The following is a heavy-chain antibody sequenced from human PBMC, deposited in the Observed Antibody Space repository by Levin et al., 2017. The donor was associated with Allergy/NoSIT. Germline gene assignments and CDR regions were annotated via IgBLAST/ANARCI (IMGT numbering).Heavy chain of an antibody. D-gene: IGHD3-3*02. CDR3: AREAFRRGRAVLARGAFDI. J-gene: IGHJ3*02. CDR2: ISYDGSNK. Sequence: HSGGSLRLSCAASGFTFSSYAMHWVRQAPGKGLEWVAVISYDGSNKYYADSVKGRFTISRDNSKNTLYLQMNSLRAEDTAVYYCAREAFRRGRAVLARGAFDIWGQGTMVTVSS. V-gene: IGHV3-30-3*01. CDR1: GFTFSSYA.